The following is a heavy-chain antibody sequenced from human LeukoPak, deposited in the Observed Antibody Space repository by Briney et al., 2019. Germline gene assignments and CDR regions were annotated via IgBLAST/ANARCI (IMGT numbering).Heavy chain of an antibody. D-gene: IGHD2-15*01. CDR1: GYIFTGYY. CDR3: ARDQVARDIVVVLDATGTIDY. V-gene: IGHV1-2*02. J-gene: IGHJ4*02. Sequence: ASVKVSCKASGYIFTGYYIHWVRQAPGQGLEWMGWINPNSGGTTYAQKFQGRVTMTRDTSISTAYMELTRLRSDDTAVYYCARDQVARDIVVVLDATGTIDYWGQGTLVTVSS. CDR2: INPNSGGT.